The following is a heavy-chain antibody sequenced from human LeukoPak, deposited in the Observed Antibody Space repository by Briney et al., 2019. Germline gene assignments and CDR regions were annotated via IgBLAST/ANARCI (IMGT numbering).Heavy chain of an antibody. CDR3: ARGSSGSTYYYMDV. CDR1: GFTFSSYA. V-gene: IGHV3-23*01. Sequence: GGSLRLSCAASGFTFSSYAMTWVRQAPGKGLEWVSGISGSGGSTYYADSVKGRFTISRDDSKNTLYLQMNSLRAEDTAVYYCARGSSGSTYYYMDVWGKGPTVTVSS. D-gene: IGHD3-22*01. J-gene: IGHJ6*03. CDR2: ISGSGGST.